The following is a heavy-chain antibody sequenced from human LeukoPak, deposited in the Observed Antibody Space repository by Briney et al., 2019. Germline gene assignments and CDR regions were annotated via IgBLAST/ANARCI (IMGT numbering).Heavy chain of an antibody. Sequence: ETLSLTCAVYGGSFSGYYWSWIRQPPGKGLEWVASISSSSSYIYHADSVKGRFTISRDNAKNTLYLQMNSLRAEDTAVYYCAKLKQWQPQRYFFEYWGQGALVTVAS. D-gene: IGHD6-19*01. CDR1: GGSFSGYY. CDR2: ISSSSSYI. CDR3: AKLKQWQPQRYFFEY. J-gene: IGHJ4*02. V-gene: IGHV3-21*04.